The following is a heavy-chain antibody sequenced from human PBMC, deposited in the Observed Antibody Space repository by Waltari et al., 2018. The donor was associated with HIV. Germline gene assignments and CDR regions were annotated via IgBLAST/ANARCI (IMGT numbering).Heavy chain of an antibody. V-gene: IGHV4-4*02. D-gene: IGHD6-13*01. CDR3: VRKGFSSSIDY. CDR2: IYHTGST. Sequence: QVQLQESGPGLVKPSGTLSLACAVSGGSISSGNWWGWVRQSPGKGLEWIGEIYHTGSTTYNPSLKSRVTISGDKPKNQISLKLNSVTAADTAMYYCVRKGFSSSIDYWGQGTLVTVSS. CDR1: GGSISSGNW. J-gene: IGHJ4*02.